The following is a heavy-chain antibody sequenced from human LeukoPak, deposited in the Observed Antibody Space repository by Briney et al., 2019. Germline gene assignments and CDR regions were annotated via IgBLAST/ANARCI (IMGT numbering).Heavy chain of an antibody. Sequence: GGSLRLSCAASGFTFSSYWMSWVRQAPGKGLEWVANIKQDGSEKYYVDSVKGRLTISRDNAKNSLYLQMNSLRAEDTAVYYCARDRESSSWYRFDYWGQGTLVTVSS. D-gene: IGHD6-13*01. CDR2: IKQDGSEK. V-gene: IGHV3-7*01. CDR1: GFTFSSYW. CDR3: ARDRESSSWYRFDY. J-gene: IGHJ4*02.